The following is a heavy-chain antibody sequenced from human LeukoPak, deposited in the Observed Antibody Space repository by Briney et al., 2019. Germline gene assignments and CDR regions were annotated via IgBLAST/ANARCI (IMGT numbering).Heavy chain of an antibody. CDR2: INHSGST. V-gene: IGHV4-34*01. J-gene: IGHJ4*02. CDR3: ARVRARTLYYFDY. Sequence: SETLSLTCAVYGGSFSGYYWCWIRQPPGKGLEWIGEINHSGSTNYNPSLKSRVTISVDTSKNQFSLKLSSVTAADTAVYYCARVRARTLYYFDYWGQGTLVTVSS. CDR1: GGSFSGYY.